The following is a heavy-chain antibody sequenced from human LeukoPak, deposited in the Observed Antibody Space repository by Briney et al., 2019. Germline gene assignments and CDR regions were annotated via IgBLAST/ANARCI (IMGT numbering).Heavy chain of an antibody. J-gene: IGHJ4*02. CDR1: GYSISSGYY. CDR3: APYGVYASALDY. CDR2: IYHSGST. Sequence: PSETLSLTCAVSGYSISSGYYWGWIRQPPGKGLEWIGSIYHSGSTYYNPSLKSRVTISVDTSKNQFSLKLSSVTAADTAVYYCAPYGVYASALDYWGQGTLVTVSS. D-gene: IGHD2-8*01. V-gene: IGHV4-38-2*01.